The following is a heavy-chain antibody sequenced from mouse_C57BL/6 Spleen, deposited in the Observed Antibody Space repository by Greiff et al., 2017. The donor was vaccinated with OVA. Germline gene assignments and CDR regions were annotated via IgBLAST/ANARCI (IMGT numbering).Heavy chain of an antibody. V-gene: IGHV14-2*01. CDR2: IDPADGAT. CDR3: ARDGSSPWFAY. Sequence: VQLKQSGAELVKPGASVKLSCTASGFNIKDYYMHWVKQRTEQGLEWIGRIDPADGATKYAPKFQGKATITADTSSNTAYLQLSSLTSEDTAVYYCARDGSSPWFAYWGQGTLVTVSA. CDR1: GFNIKDYY. D-gene: IGHD1-1*01. J-gene: IGHJ3*01.